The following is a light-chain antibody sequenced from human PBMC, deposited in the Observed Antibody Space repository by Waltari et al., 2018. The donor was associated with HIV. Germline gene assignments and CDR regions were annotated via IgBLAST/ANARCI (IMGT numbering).Light chain of an antibody. CDR3: QQYYSTPFT. J-gene: IGKJ3*01. CDR1: KIVLYSSNNKNY. Sequence: DIVMTQSPDSLAVSLGERATINCKSSKIVLYSSNNKNYLAWYQQKPGQPPKLLIYWASTRESGVPDRFSGSGSGTDFTLTISSLQAEDVAVYYCQQYYSTPFTFGPGTKVDIK. CDR2: WAS. V-gene: IGKV4-1*01.